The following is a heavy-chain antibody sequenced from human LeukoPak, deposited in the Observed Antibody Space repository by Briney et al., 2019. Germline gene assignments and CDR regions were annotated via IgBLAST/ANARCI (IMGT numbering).Heavy chain of an antibody. CDR1: GFTFSSYA. Sequence: GGSLRLSCAASGFTFSSYAMSWVRQAPEKGLEWVSYISSSGKTIYYADYVKGRFTISRDNAKNSLYLQMNTLRAEDTAVYYCVRLYRDGYNHGAFDIWGQGTMVTVSS. D-gene: IGHD5-24*01. CDR2: ISSSGKTI. V-gene: IGHV3-48*03. CDR3: VRLYRDGYNHGAFDI. J-gene: IGHJ3*02.